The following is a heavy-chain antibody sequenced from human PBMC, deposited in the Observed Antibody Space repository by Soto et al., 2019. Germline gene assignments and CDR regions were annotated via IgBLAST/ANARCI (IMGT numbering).Heavy chain of an antibody. CDR1: GYTFTGYY. V-gene: IGHV1-2*02. J-gene: IGHJ4*02. CDR3: ARAHNSGDVDY. Sequence: AASVKVSCKASGYTFTGYYMHWVRQAPGQGLEWMGWINPNSGDTGYAQKFQGRVAMTRDTSISTAYMELSSLTSDDTAVYYCARAHNSGDVDYWGQGSLVTVSS. D-gene: IGHD4-17*01. CDR2: INPNSGDT.